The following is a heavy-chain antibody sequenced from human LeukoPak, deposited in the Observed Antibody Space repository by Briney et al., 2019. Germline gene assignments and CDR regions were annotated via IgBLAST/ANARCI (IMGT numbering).Heavy chain of an antibody. V-gene: IGHV4-30-2*01. J-gene: IGHJ4*02. D-gene: IGHD6-6*01. Sequence: SSETLSLTCSVYGGSISSGGYYWSWIRQPPGKGREWFGYIYHSGSTYYNPSLKSRVTISVDRSKNQFSLKLSSVTAADTAVYYCARESRSSSGDDYWGQGTLVTVSS. CDR1: GGSISSGGYY. CDR3: ARESRSSSGDDY. CDR2: IYHSGST.